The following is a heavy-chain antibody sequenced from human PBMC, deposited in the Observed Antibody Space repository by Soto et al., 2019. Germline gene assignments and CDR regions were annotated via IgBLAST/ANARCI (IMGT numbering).Heavy chain of an antibody. CDR1: GCTFTGYY. D-gene: IGHD3-3*01. J-gene: IGHJ4*02. V-gene: IGHV1-2*04. CDR2: INPNSGGT. CDR3: ARGGSTYYDFWSGYYHY. Sequence: ASVKVSCKASGCTFTGYYMHWVRQAPGQRLEWMGWINPNSGGTNYAQKFQGWVTMTRDTSISTAYMELSRLRSDDTAVYYCARGGSTYYDFWSGYYHYWGQGTLVTVSS.